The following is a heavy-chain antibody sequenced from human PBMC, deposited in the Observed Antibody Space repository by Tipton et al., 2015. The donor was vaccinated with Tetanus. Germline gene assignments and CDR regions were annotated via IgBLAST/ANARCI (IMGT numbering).Heavy chain of an antibody. D-gene: IGHD2-21*01. CDR3: AHLGTDVVVIS. V-gene: IGHV3-48*03. J-gene: IGHJ4*02. CDR2: ISSSGSTI. CDR1: GFTFSSYE. Sequence: SLRLSCAASGFTFSSYEMNWVRQAPGKGLEWVSYISSSGSTIYYADSVKGRFTISRDNAKNSLYLQMNSLRAEDTAVYYCAHLGTDVVVISWGQGTLVTVSS.